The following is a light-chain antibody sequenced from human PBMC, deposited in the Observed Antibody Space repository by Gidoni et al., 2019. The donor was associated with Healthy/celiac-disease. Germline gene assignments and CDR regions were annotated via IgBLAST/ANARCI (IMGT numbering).Light chain of an antibody. V-gene: IGKV3-15*01. CDR2: GAS. J-gene: IGKJ1*01. CDR1: QSVSSN. CDR3: QQYNNWPGRA. Sequence: EIVMTQSPATLSVSPGERATLSFRASQSVSSNFAWYQQKPGQAPRLLIYGASTRATGIPARFSGSGSGTEFTLTISSLQSEDCAGYYCQQYNNWPGRAFGPGTKVEIK.